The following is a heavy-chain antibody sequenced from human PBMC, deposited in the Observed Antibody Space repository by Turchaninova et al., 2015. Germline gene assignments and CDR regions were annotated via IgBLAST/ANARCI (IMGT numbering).Heavy chain of an antibody. CDR2: ITAKPFGGTP. CDR1: AFPFGDYT. CDR3: NGGVTTPY. V-gene: IGHV3-49*04. Sequence: LVQPGRSLRLSCTGSAFPFGDYTLQWVRQAPGKGLEWVGLITAKPFGGTPEYAASVRGRFTISRADSNSTSIAYLEMNGLKTEDTAVYYCNGGVTTPYWGQGTVVTVSS. J-gene: IGHJ4*02. D-gene: IGHD3-16*01.